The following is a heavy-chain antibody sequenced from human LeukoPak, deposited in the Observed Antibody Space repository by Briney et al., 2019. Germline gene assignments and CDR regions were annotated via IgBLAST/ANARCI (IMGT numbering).Heavy chain of an antibody. CDR1: GYTFTSYG. D-gene: IGHD3-10*01. CDR3: ARDRNYYGSGSYYADYYGMDV. J-gene: IGHJ6*02. Sequence: ASVTVSCTASGYTFTSYGISWVRQAPGQGLEWMGWISAYNGNTNYAQKLQGRVTMTTDTSTSTAYMELRSLRSDDTAVYYCARDRNYYGSGSYYADYYGMDVWGQGTTVTVSS. CDR2: ISAYNGNT. V-gene: IGHV1-18*01.